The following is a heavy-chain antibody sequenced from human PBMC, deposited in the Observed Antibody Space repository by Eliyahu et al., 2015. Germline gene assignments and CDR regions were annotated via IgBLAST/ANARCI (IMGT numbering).Heavy chain of an antibody. CDR1: RGSXSGYY. V-gene: IGHV4-34*01. Sequence: QVQLRQGGARLLKPSETLSLTCDVVRGSXSGYYWNWVRQPLGKGLEWIGEVNHSGDTNYRPSLKTRVAMSVDTSRRQVSLKLMSVTAADTAVYYCARDGGYLDYWGPGLLVTVSS. J-gene: IGHJ4*02. D-gene: IGHD3-16*02. CDR3: ARDGGYLDY. CDR2: VNHSGDT.